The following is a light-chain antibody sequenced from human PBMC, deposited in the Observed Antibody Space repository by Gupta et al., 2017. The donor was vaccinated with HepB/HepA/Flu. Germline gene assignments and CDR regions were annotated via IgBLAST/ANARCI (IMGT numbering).Light chain of an antibody. CDR2: RNN. J-gene: IGLJ3*02. CDR1: SSNIGSNY. Sequence: QPVLTQPPSASGTPGQRVTISCSGSSSNIGSNYVYWYQQLPGTAPKLLIYRNNQRPSGVPDRFSGSKSGTSASLAISGLRSEDEADYYCAAWDDSLSGWAFGGGTKLTVL. CDR3: AAWDDSLSGWA. V-gene: IGLV1-47*01.